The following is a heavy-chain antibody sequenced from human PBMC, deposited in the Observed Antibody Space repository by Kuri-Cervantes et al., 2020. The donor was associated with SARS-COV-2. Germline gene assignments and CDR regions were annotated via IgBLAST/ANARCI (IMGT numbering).Heavy chain of an antibody. CDR1: GGSVKSNSYY. V-gene: IGHV4-39*07. CDR3: ARGGYYYGSGYSL. J-gene: IGHJ4*02. CDR2: IYYSGST. D-gene: IGHD3-10*01. Sequence: SETLSLTCTVSGGSVKSNSYYWDWIRQPPGKGLEWIGSIYYSGSTYYNPSLKSRVTISVDTSKNLFSLRLSSVTAADTAVYYCARGGYYYGSGYSLWGQGTLVTVSS.